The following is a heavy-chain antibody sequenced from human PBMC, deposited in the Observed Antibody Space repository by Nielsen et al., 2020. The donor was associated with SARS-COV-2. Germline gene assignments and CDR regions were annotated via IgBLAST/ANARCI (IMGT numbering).Heavy chain of an antibody. CDR2: ISYDGNNK. V-gene: IGHV3-30*14. CDR3: ARPYSGSYWHYFDY. Sequence: GGSLRLSCAASGFIFSSYAMHWVRQAPGKGLEWVAVISYDGNNKYYADSVKGRFTISRDNSKNTLYLQMNSLRVEDTAVYYCARPYSGSYWHYFDYWGQGTLVTVSS. J-gene: IGHJ4*02. D-gene: IGHD1-26*01. CDR1: GFIFSSYA.